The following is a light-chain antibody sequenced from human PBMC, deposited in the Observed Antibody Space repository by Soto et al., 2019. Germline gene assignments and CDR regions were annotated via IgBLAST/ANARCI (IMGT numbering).Light chain of an antibody. CDR2: AAS. CDR1: QGISSW. V-gene: IGKV1D-16*01. CDR3: QQYSTYPSLT. J-gene: IGKJ4*01. Sequence: DIQMPQSPSSVSASVGDRVTITCRASQGISSWLAWYQQKPGKAPNLLIYAASSLHSGVPSRFSGSGSGTEFTLTISGLQPDDFATYFCQQYSTYPSLTFGGGTKVDIK.